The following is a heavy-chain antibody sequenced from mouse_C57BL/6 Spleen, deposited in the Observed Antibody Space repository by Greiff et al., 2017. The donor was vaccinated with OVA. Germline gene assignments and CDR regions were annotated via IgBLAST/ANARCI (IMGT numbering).Heavy chain of an antibody. V-gene: IGHV1-39*01. CDR1: GYSFTDYN. D-gene: IGHD2-3*01. Sequence: VQLKESGPELVKPGASVKISCKASGYSFTDYNMNWVKQSNGKSLEWIGVINPNYGTTSYNQKFKGKATLTVDQSSSTAYMQLNRLTAEDSAVYCCASDDGYYGFAYWGQGTLVTVSA. J-gene: IGHJ3*01. CDR3: ASDDGYYGFAY. CDR2: INPNYGTT.